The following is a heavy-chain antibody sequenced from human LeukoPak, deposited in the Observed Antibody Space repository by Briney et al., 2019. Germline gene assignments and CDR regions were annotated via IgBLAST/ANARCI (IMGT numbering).Heavy chain of an antibody. V-gene: IGHV4-59*08. CDR3: ARLHYGDWRFDY. J-gene: IGHJ4*02. CDR1: GGSISIYY. CDR2: IYYSGST. D-gene: IGHD4-17*01. Sequence: SETLSLTCTVSGGSISIYYRSWIRQPPGKGLEWIGYIYYSGSTNYNPSLKSRVTISVDTSKNQFSLKLSSVTAADTAVYYCARLHYGDWRFDYWGQGTLVTVSS.